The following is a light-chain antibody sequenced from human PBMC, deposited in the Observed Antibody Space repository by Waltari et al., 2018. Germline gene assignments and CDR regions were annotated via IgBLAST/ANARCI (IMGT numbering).Light chain of an antibody. V-gene: IGKV1-5*03. CDR1: QSINIW. Sequence: DIQMTQSPSTLSAFVGDSVTIPCRAIQSINIWLAWYQQKSGKAPKPLSYEASILESGVPSRFSGSGSGTEFTLTISSLQAEDFATYYCQQYNSYSPYTFGQGTKLEMK. CDR3: QQYNSYSPYT. CDR2: EAS. J-gene: IGKJ2*01.